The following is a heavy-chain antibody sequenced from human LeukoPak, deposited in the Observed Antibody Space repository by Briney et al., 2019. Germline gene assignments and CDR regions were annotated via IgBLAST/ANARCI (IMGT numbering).Heavy chain of an antibody. CDR1: GGSISSSNW. CDR2: IYHSGST. CDR3: ARANQQWLVEGYPYYFDY. D-gene: IGHD6-19*01. Sequence: SGTLSLTCAVSGGSISSSNWWSWVRQPPGKGLGWIGEIYHSGSTNYNPSLKSRVTISVDKSKNQFSLKLSSVTAADTAVYYCARANQQWLVEGYPYYFDYWGQGTLVTVSS. J-gene: IGHJ4*02. V-gene: IGHV4-4*02.